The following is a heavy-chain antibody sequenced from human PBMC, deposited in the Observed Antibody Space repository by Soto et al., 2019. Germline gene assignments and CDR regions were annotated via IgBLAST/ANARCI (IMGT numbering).Heavy chain of an antibody. V-gene: IGHV1-69*01. Sequence: QVQLVQSGVEVKKPGSSVKVSCKASGGTFNSYGIRWVRQAPGQGLEWMGGIIPISAPANHAQKFQGRVTITADESTNPVYMELSSLRYEDTAVYYCARDGGASSGMDVWGQGTTVIVSS. CDR3: ARDGGASSGMDV. J-gene: IGHJ6*02. D-gene: IGHD3-16*01. CDR1: GGTFNSYG. CDR2: IIPISAPA.